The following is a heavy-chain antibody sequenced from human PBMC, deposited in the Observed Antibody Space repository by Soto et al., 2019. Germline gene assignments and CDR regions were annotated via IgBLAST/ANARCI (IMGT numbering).Heavy chain of an antibody. D-gene: IGHD3-22*01. J-gene: IGHJ4*02. Sequence: PGGSLRLSCAASGFTFSRYAMSWVRQAPGRGLEWVSAISGSGGGTYYADSVKGRFTISRDNSKNTLYLQMNSLRAEDTAVYYCAKGPTSYYDSSAYFDYWGQGTLVTVSS. CDR2: ISGSGGGT. CDR3: AKGPTSYYDSSAYFDY. CDR1: GFTFSRYA. V-gene: IGHV3-23*01.